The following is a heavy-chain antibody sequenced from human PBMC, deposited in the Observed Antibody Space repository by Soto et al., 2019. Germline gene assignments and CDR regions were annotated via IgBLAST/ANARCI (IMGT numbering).Heavy chain of an antibody. D-gene: IGHD5-18*01. CDR2: IKEDGSEK. J-gene: IGHJ6*02. Sequence: PVGSLGVSCAASGFTFSSYWMSWVRQAPGKGLEWVAKIKEDGSEKYYVDSVKGRFTISRDNANNSLYLQMNSLRAEDTAVYYCARVPTAMRFSYYNYGMDVWGQGTTVTVSS. CDR3: ARVPTAMRFSYYNYGMDV. CDR1: GFTFSSYW. V-gene: IGHV3-7*03.